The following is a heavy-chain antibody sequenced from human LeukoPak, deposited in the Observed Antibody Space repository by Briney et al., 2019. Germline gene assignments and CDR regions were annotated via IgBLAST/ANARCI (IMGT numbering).Heavy chain of an antibody. Sequence: PSETLSLTCTVSGGSISSSSYYWGWIRQPPGKGLEWIGSIYYSGSTYYNPSLKSRVTISVDTSKNQFSLKLSPVTAADTAVYYCAREALWVGATTSWFDPWGQGTLVTVSS. J-gene: IGHJ5*02. D-gene: IGHD1-26*01. CDR2: IYYSGST. CDR1: GGSISSSSYY. V-gene: IGHV4-39*02. CDR3: AREALWVGATTSWFDP.